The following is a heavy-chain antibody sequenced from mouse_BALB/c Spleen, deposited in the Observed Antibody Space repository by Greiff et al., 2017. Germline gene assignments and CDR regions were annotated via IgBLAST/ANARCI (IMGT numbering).Heavy chain of an antibody. CDR3: ARGITPPYAMDY. D-gene: IGHD1-1*01. V-gene: IGHV5-6-5*01. Sequence: EVHLVESGGGLVKPGGSLKLSCAASGFTFSSYAMSWVRQTPEKRLEWVASISSGGSTYYPDSVKGRFTISRDNARNSLYLQMSSLRSEDTAMYYCARGITPPYAMDYWGQGTSVTVSS. J-gene: IGHJ4*01. CDR1: GFTFSSYA. CDR2: ISSGGST.